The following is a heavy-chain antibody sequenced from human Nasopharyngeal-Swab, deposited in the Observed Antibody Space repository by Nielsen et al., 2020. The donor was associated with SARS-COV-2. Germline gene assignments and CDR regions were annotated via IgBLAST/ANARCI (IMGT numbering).Heavy chain of an antibody. J-gene: IGHJ3*02. CDR1: GGSIGTYY. V-gene: IGHV4-59*08. CDR3: ARPATTAQSDAFDI. CDR2: IYYTGST. D-gene: IGHD1-1*01. Sequence: SETLSLTCTVSGGSIGTYYWSWIRQPPGKGLEWIGYIYYTGSTMYNPSLKGRVTLSVDTSENRFSLRLNSVTAADTAVYYCARPATTAQSDAFDIWGQGTMVTVS.